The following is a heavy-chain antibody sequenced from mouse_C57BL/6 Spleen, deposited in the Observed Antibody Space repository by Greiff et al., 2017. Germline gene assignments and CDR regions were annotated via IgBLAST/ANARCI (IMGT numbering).Heavy chain of an antibody. CDR1: GFTFSDYG. J-gene: IGHJ4*01. Sequence: EVMLVESGGGLVQPGGSLKLSCAASGFTFSDYGMAWVRQAPRKGLEWVAFISTLAYSIYYADTVKGRFTISRENAKNTLYLEMSSLRSEDTAMYYCARHYYGSSYGAMDYWGQGTSVTVSS. CDR2: ISTLAYSI. CDR3: ARHYYGSSYGAMDY. V-gene: IGHV5-15*04. D-gene: IGHD1-1*01.